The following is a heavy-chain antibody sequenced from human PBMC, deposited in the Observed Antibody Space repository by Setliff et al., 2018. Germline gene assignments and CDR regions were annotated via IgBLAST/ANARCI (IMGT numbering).Heavy chain of an antibody. D-gene: IGHD4-17*01. J-gene: IGHJ2*01. V-gene: IGHV4-34*01. CDR2: INHSGST. CDR3: ARGTKTMVINYWYFDV. Sequence: SETLSLTCAVYGGSFSGYYWSWIRQPPGKGLEWIGEINHSGSTNYNPSLKSRVTISVDTSKNQFSLKLSSVTAADTAVYFCARGTKTMVINYWYFDVWGQGTLVTVSS. CDR1: GGSFSGYY.